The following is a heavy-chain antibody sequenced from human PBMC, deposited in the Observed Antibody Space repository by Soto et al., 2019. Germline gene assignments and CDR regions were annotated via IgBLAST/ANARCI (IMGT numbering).Heavy chain of an antibody. CDR2: INANNGDT. CDR1: GYTFTSYG. V-gene: IGHV1-18*04. Sequence: QVQLVQSGPELKKPGASVKVSCKASGYTFTSYGISWVRQAPGQGLEWMGRINANNGDTDYRQKFQGRITMTADASTDTVYMDLRNLTTDDTGVYYCSRFGAYGSHWGQGTQIIVSS. CDR3: SRFGAYGSH. J-gene: IGHJ4*02. D-gene: IGHD1-26*01.